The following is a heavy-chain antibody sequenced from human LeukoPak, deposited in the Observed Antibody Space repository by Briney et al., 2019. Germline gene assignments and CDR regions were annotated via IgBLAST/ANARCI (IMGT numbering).Heavy chain of an antibody. Sequence: ASVKVSCKASGYTFTSYDINWVRQATGQGLEWMGWMNPNSGNTGYVQKFQGRVTMTRNTSISTAYMELSSLRSEDTAVYYCARVEEQLDNFDYWGQGTLVTVSS. CDR1: GYTFTSYD. CDR2: MNPNSGNT. D-gene: IGHD6-13*01. J-gene: IGHJ4*02. V-gene: IGHV1-8*01. CDR3: ARVEEQLDNFDY.